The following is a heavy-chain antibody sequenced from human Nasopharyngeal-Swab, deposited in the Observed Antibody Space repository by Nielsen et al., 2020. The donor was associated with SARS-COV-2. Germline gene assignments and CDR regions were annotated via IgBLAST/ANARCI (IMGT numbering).Heavy chain of an antibody. J-gene: IGHJ4*02. Sequence: GGSLKISCKGSGSSFTNSWIGWVRQMPGKGLEWMGIIYPGDSDTRYNPSFQGQVTISADKSISTAYLQWSSLKASDTAIYYCARRGCGGDCYDYWGQGTLVTVSS. CDR2: IYPGDSDT. V-gene: IGHV5-51*01. D-gene: IGHD2-21*02. CDR3: ARRGCGGDCYDY. CDR1: GSSFTNSW.